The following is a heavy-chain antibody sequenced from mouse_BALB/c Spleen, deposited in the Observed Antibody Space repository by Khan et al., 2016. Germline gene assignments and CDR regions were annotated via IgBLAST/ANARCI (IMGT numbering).Heavy chain of an antibody. D-gene: IGHD2-3*01. CDR3: ARHGDDGYYVDFDY. J-gene: IGHJ2*01. CDR1: GFTFSSYG. V-gene: IGHV5-6*01. Sequence: EVELVESGGDLVKPGGSLKLSCAASGFTFSSYGMSWVRQTPDKRLEWVATISSGGSYTYYPDSVKGRFTISRDNAKNTLYLQMSSLKSEDTAMYYCARHGDDGYYVDFDYWGQGTTLTVSS. CDR2: ISSGGSYT.